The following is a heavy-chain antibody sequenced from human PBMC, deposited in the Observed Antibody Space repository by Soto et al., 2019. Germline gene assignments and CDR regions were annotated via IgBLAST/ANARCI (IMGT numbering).Heavy chain of an antibody. CDR3: GPDTLDY. V-gene: IGHV3-33*01. J-gene: IGHJ4*02. CDR2: IWYDGSNK. CDR1: GFMFSSHG. Sequence: QVQLVESGGGVAQPGRPLRLSCAASGFMFSSHGMHWIRQAPGKGLEWVAVIWYDGSNKYYADSVKGRFTISRDNSKNTLYLQRNSLRVEDTAVYYCGPDTLDYWGQGTLVTVSS.